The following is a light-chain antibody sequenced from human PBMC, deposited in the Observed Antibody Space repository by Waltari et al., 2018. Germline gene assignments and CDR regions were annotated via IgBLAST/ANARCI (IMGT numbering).Light chain of an antibody. Sequence: DLVMTQSPDSLAVSPGERATINCKSSQSVLYSSNNKNYLAWYQQKPGQPPKLLIYWASTRESGVPDRFSGSGSGTDFTLTISSLQAEDVAVYYCQQYYSTPPTFGQGTKVEIK. J-gene: IGKJ1*01. CDR3: QQYYSTPPT. CDR2: WAS. V-gene: IGKV4-1*01. CDR1: QSVLYSSNNKNY.